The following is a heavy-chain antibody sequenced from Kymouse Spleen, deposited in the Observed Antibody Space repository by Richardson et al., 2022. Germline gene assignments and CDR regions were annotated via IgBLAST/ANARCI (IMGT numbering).Heavy chain of an antibody. J-gene: IGHJ4*02. V-gene: IGHV4-34*01. CDR3: ARGRGFIVVVTAIPYYFDY. CDR1: GGSFSGYY. D-gene: IGHD2-21*02. CDR2: INHSGST. Sequence: QVQLQQWGAGLLKPSETLSLTCAVYGGSFSGYYWSWIRQPPGKGLEWIGEINHSGSTNYNPSLKSRVTISVDTSKNQFSLKLSSVTAADTAVYYCARGRGFIVVVTAIPYYFDYWGQGTLVTVSS.